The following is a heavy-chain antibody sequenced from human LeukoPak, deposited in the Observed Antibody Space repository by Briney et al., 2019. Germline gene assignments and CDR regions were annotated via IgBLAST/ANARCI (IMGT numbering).Heavy chain of an antibody. Sequence: GRSLRLSCAASGFTFRSYGMHWVRQAPGKGLEWVAVIWYDGSNKHYADSVKGRFTISRDNSKNTLYLQMNSLRAEDTAVYYCAIETAMVPDHWGQGTLVTVSS. J-gene: IGHJ5*02. D-gene: IGHD5-18*01. CDR1: GFTFRSYG. CDR3: AIETAMVPDH. CDR2: IWYDGSNK. V-gene: IGHV3-33*01.